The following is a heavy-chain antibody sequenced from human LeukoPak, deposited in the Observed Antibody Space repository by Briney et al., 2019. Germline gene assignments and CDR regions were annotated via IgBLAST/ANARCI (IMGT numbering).Heavy chain of an antibody. J-gene: IGHJ5*02. D-gene: IGHD6-19*01. CDR3: ARSAVAGTLEVWFDP. CDR1: GGSFSGYY. V-gene: IGHV4-34*01. Sequence: SETLSLTCAVYGGSFSGYYWSWIRQPPGKGLEWIGEINHSGSTNYNPSLKSRVTISVDTSKNQFSLKLSSVTAADTAMYYCARSAVAGTLEVWFDPWGQGTLVTVSS. CDR2: INHSGST.